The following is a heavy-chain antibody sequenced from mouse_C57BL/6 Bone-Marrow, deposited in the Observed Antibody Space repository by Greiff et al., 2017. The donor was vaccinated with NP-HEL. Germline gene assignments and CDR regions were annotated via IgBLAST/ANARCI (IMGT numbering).Heavy chain of an antibody. Sequence: VQGVESGPELVKPGASVKISCKASGYTFTDYYINWVKQRPGQGLEWIGWIFPGSGSTYYNEKFKGKATLTVDKSSSTAYMLLSSLTSEDSAVYFCARSPGATVVATYDFDYWGQGTTLTVSS. CDR3: ARSPGATVVATYDFDY. CDR2: IFPGSGST. D-gene: IGHD1-1*01. CDR1: GYTFTDYY. V-gene: IGHV1-75*01. J-gene: IGHJ2*01.